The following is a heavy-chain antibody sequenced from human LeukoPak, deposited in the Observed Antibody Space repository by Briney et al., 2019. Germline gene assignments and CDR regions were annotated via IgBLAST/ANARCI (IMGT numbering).Heavy chain of an antibody. V-gene: IGHV4-31*03. CDR2: IYYSGST. D-gene: IGHD2-15*01. CDR3: SRTHYVTPWH. Sequence: SETLSLTCTVSGGSISSGGYYWSWIRQHPGKGLEWIGYIYYSGSTYYNPSLKSRVTISVDTSKNQFSLKLSSVTAADTAVYYCSRTHYVTPWHWGQGTLVTVSS. CDR1: GGSISSGGYY. J-gene: IGHJ1*01.